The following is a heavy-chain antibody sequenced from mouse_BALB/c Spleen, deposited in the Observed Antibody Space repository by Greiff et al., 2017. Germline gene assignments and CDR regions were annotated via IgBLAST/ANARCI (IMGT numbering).Heavy chain of an antibody. V-gene: IGHV1-87*01. CDR2: IYPGDGDT. D-gene: IGHD2-2*01. J-gene: IGHJ4*01. CDR1: GYTFTSYW. Sequence: QVQLKESGAELARPGASVKLSCKASGYTFTSYWMQWVKQRPGQGLEWIGAIYPGDGDTRYTQKFKGKATLTADKSSSTAYMQLSSLASEDSAVYYCASYGYDDGYAMDYWGQGTSVTVSS. CDR3: ASYGYDDGYAMDY.